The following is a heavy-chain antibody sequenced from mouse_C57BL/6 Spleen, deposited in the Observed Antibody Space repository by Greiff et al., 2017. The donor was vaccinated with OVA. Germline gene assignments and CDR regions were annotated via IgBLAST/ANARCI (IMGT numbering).Heavy chain of an antibody. D-gene: IGHD2-2*01. CDR1: GFSLTSYG. V-gene: IGHV2-5*01. CDR3: AKTGVTTGFDY. CDR2: IWRGGST. Sequence: VQLQQSGPGLVQPSQSLSITCTVSGFSLTSYGVHWVRQSPGKGLEWLGVIWRGGSTDYNAAFMSRLGINKANSKNQVFFKLNSLQADDTAIYYCAKTGVTTGFDYWGQGTTLTVSS. J-gene: IGHJ2*01.